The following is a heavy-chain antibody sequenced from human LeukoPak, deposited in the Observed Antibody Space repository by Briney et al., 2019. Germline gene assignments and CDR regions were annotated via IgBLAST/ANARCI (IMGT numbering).Heavy chain of an antibody. CDR2: IRSKVYGGTP. J-gene: IGHJ4*02. Sequence: SGGSLRLSCAASGFIVSSTYMTWVRQAPGKGLEWVGFIRSKVYGGTPEYAASVKGRFTISRDDSKGITYLQMNSLKTEDTAVYYCTRDQTPYYWGQGTLVTVSS. V-gene: IGHV3-49*04. CDR1: GFIVSSTY. CDR3: TRDQTPYY.